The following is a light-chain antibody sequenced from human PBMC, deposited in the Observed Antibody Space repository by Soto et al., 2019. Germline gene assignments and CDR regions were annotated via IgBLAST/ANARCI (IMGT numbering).Light chain of an antibody. J-gene: IGKJ5*01. CDR1: QSVSSSY. V-gene: IGKV3-20*01. CDR3: QQYRSSLRIN. Sequence: EIVLTQSPGTLSLSPGERATLSCRASQSVSSSYFAWYQQKPGQAPRLLIYGASSSATGLPDRFSGSGYGTDFTLTNSGHEHESVEVDHCQQYRSSLRINVGQGTRLEIK. CDR2: GAS.